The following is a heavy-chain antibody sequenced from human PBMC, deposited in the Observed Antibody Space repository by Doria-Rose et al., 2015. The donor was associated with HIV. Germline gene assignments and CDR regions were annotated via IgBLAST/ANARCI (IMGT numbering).Heavy chain of an antibody. CDR2: IYSGGST. CDR3: ARHLLRFLEWLQPNYYNYGVDV. Sequence: SIIYSGGSTDYADSVKGRFTISRDNSKNTLYLQMNSLRAEDTAVYYCARHLLRFLEWLQPNYYNYGVDVWGQGTTVTASS. J-gene: IGHJ6*02. D-gene: IGHD3-3*01. V-gene: IGHV3-53*01.